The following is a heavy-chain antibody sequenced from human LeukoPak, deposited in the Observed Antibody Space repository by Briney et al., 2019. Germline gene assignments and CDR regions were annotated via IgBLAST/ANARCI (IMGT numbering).Heavy chain of an antibody. Sequence: SETLSLTCTVSGGSIIGSTPYWGWIRQPPGKGLDWIGIINYSGSTYYNPSLRSRVTISVDTSKNQFSPKLNSVTASDTAVYYCARGYDYWGQGTLVTVSS. CDR1: GGSIIGSTPY. V-gene: IGHV4-39*01. D-gene: IGHD3-22*01. CDR3: ARGYDY. CDR2: INYSGST. J-gene: IGHJ4*02.